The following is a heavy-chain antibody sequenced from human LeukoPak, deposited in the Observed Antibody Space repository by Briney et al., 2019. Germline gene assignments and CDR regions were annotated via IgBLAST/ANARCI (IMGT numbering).Heavy chain of an antibody. V-gene: IGHV3-11*04. J-gene: IGHJ6*03. D-gene: IGHD3-16*02. CDR1: GFTFSDYY. CDR2: ISSGGSTI. CDR3: ARKYYDYVWGSYHYYYYYYIDV. Sequence: GGSLRLSCAASGFTFSDYYMSWIRQAPGKGLEWISYISSGGSTIYYADSVKGRFTISRDNAKNSLYLQMNSLRAEDTAVYYCARKYYDYVWGSYHYYYYYYIDVWGKGTTVTVSS.